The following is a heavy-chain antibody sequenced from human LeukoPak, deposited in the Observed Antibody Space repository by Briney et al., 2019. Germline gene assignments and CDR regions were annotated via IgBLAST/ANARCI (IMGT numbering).Heavy chain of an antibody. CDR3: ARGFRLSMVRGVIRAFDI. J-gene: IGHJ3*02. Sequence: SVKVSCKASGGTFSSYAISWVRQAPGQGLEWMGGIIPIFGTANYAQKFQGRVTITADESTSTAYMELSSLRSEDTAVHYCARGFRLSMVRGVIRAFDIWGQGTMVTVSS. CDR2: IIPIFGTA. V-gene: IGHV1-69*13. D-gene: IGHD3-10*01. CDR1: GGTFSSYA.